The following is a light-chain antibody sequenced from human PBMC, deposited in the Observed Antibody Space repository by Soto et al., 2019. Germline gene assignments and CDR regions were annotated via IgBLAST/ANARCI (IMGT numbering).Light chain of an antibody. CDR3: CAFTSTSTLYV. CDR1: DVGTYKY. V-gene: IGLV2-14*01. CDR2: DVT. Sequence: QSALTQPASVSGSPGQSITISCDVGTYKYVSWYQQYPGEAPKLMIYDVTLRPSGVSNRFSGSKSGNTASLTISGLQAEDEADYYCCAFTSTSTLYVFGSGTKVTVL. J-gene: IGLJ1*01.